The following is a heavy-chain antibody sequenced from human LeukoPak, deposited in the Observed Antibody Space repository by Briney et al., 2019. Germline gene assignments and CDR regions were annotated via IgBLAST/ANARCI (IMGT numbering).Heavy chain of an antibody. D-gene: IGHD4-11*01. V-gene: IGHV3-30-3*01. CDR1: GFTFSSYA. CDR2: ISYDGSNK. Sequence: GRSLRLSCAASGFTFSSYAMHWVRQAPGKGLEWVAVISYDGSNKYYADSVKGRFTISRDNSKNTLYLQMNSLRAEDTAVYYCAREPTVTTFDYWGQGTLVTVS. CDR3: AREPTVTTFDY. J-gene: IGHJ4*02.